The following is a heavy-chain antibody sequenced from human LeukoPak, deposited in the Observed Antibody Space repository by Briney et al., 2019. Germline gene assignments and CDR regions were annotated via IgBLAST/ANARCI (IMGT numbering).Heavy chain of an antibody. J-gene: IGHJ4*02. Sequence: PGGSLRLSCAASGFTFSNYAMSWVRQAPGKGLEWVSSISGSDGYTYYADSVKGRFTISRDNSKNTLYLQMNSLRAADTAVYYCAKHVSGSLFYFDYWGQRTLVTVSS. CDR1: GFTFSNYA. CDR2: ISGSDGYT. CDR3: AKHVSGSLFYFDY. D-gene: IGHD3-10*01. V-gene: IGHV3-23*01.